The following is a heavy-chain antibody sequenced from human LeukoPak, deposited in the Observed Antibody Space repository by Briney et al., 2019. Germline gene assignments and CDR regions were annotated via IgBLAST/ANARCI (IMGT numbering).Heavy chain of an antibody. CDR1: GGSISSSSYY. CDR3: ARQTGSGLFILP. J-gene: IGHJ4*02. V-gene: IGHV4-39*01. D-gene: IGHD3/OR15-3a*01. Sequence: KTSGTLSLTCTVSGGSISSSSYYWGWIRQPPGKGLEWIGSIYYSGSTYYNPSLKSRVTISVDTSKNQFSLKLSSVTAADTAVYYCARQTGSGLFILPGGQGTLVTVSS. CDR2: IYYSGST.